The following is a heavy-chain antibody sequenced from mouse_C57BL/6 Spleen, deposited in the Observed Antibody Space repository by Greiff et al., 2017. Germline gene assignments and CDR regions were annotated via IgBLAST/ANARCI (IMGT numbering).Heavy chain of an antibody. V-gene: IGHV1-61*01. D-gene: IGHD1-1*01. Sequence: QLQQPGAELVRPGSSVKLSCKASGYTFTSYWMDWVKQRPGQGLEWIGNIYPSDSETHYNQKFKDKATLTVDKSSSTAYMQLSSLTSEDSAVYYCARADYYGSSYYAMDYWGQGTSVTVSS. J-gene: IGHJ4*01. CDR2: IYPSDSET. CDR3: ARADYYGSSYYAMDY. CDR1: GYTFTSYW.